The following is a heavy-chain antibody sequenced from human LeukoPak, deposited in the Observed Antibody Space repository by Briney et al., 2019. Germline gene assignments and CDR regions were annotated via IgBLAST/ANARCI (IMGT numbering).Heavy chain of an antibody. Sequence: SSETLSLTCTVSGGSISSYYWSWVRQPPGKGLEWVGYVYYSGSTNYNPSLKSRVTISVDTSKNQFSLKLSSVTAADTAVYFCARRKAVRPRDYYFDYWGQGTLVTVSS. J-gene: IGHJ4*02. V-gene: IGHV4-59*01. CDR2: VYYSGST. D-gene: IGHD6-6*01. CDR1: GGSISSYY. CDR3: ARRKAVRPRDYYFDY.